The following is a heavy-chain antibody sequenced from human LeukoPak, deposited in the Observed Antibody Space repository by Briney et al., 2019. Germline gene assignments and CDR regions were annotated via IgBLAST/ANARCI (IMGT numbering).Heavy chain of an antibody. J-gene: IGHJ4*02. CDR2: ISSSSSYI. V-gene: IGHV3-21*01. CDR1: GFTFSSYS. CDR3: AKAMPGIAAAAPDY. Sequence: GGSLRLSCAASGFTFSSYSMNWVRQAPGKGLEWVSSISSSSSYIYYADSVKGRFTISRDNAKNSLYLQMNSLRPEDTAVYYCAKAMPGIAAAAPDYWGQGTLVTVSS. D-gene: IGHD6-13*01.